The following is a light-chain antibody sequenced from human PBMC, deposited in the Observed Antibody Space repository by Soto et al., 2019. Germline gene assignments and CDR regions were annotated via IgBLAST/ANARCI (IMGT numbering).Light chain of an antibody. J-gene: IGKJ4*01. V-gene: IGKV1-5*03. CDR3: QQYKSYPLT. CDR1: QSISTL. Sequence: DIQMTQSPSTLSASAGDRVTITCRASQSISTLLAWYQQKPGKVPKLLIYKAFSLESGVPSRFSGSGSGTEFTLTISSLQPDDFATYYCQQYKSYPLTFGGGTKVEIK. CDR2: KAF.